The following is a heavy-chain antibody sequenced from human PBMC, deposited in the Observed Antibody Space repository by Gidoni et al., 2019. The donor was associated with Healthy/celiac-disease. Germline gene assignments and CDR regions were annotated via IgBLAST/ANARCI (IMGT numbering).Heavy chain of an antibody. V-gene: IGHV3-23*01. CDR3: ASIIVVVKGGGAFDI. Sequence: EQVSAISGSGGSTYYADSVKGRFTISRDNSKNTLYLQMNSLRAEDTAVYYCASIIVVVKGGGAFDIWGQGTMVTVSS. D-gene: IGHD2-2*01. CDR2: ISGSGGST. J-gene: IGHJ3*02.